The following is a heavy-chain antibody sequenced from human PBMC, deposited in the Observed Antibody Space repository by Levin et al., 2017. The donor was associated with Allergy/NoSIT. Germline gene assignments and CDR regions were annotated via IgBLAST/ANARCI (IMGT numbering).Heavy chain of an antibody. Sequence: PGGSLRLSCAVYGGSFSGYYWSWIRQPPGKGLEWIGEINHSGSTNYNPSLKSRVTISVDTSKNQFSLKLSSVTAADTAVYYCARDRNKANVIAARPSWFDPWGQGTLVTVSS. CDR3: ARDRNKANVIAARPSWFDP. D-gene: IGHD6-6*01. V-gene: IGHV4-34*01. J-gene: IGHJ5*02. CDR1: GGSFSGYY. CDR2: INHSGST.